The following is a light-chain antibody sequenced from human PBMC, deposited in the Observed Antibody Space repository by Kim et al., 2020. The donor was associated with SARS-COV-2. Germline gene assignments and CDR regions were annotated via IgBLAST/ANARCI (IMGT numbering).Light chain of an antibody. J-gene: IGLJ3*02. V-gene: IGLV6-57*03. CDR1: SGGTDSNY. CDR2: EDN. CDR3: QSYDSSNWV. Sequence: GKTVNSTWTHSSGGTDSNYVQWYQQRPGSAPTTVIYEDNQRPSGVPDRFSGSIDSSSNSASLTGAGLKTEDEADYCCQSYDSSNWVFGGGTQRTVL.